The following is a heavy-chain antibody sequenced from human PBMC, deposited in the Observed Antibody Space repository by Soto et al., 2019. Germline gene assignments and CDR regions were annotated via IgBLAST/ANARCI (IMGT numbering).Heavy chain of an antibody. CDR2: IYYSGST. Sequence: SETLSLTCTLSGGPINSYFWSWIRQSPWKGLEWIGHIYYSGSTSYSPSLKSRVSISVDTSKNQFSLEVHSVTAADTAVYYCARAGTNMVQFDYWGQGTLVTVSS. CDR1: GGPINSYF. V-gene: IGHV4-59*01. J-gene: IGHJ4*02. D-gene: IGHD3-10*01. CDR3: ARAGTNMVQFDY.